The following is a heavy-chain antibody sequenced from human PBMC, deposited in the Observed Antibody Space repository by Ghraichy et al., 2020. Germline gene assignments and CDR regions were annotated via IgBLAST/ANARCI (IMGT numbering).Heavy chain of an antibody. CDR2: IYNSGTA. J-gene: IGHJ4*01. D-gene: IGHD3-3*01. CDR1: GESVTSDHYY. V-gene: IGHV4-39*01. Sequence: SETLSLTCTVSGESVTSDHYYWSWVRQPPGKGLDWVGGIYNSGTAYYNPSLKSRVTISFDTSTNQFFLNLTSVTADDTAVFFCAALGKVGSTGGFLDHWGQGALVTVSS. CDR3: AALGKVGSTGGFLDH.